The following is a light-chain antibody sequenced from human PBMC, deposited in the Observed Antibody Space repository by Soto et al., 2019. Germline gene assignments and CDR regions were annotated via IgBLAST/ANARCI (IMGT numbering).Light chain of an antibody. CDR2: RND. CDR3: SSWDDRSATLV. J-gene: IGLJ2*01. Sequence: QSVLTQPPSVSGAPGQRVTISCTGSSSNIGAGYDVHWYQQLPGTAPKLLIFRNDQRPSGVPDRFSGSKSGSSASLAISGLRSEDEAVYYCSSWDDRSATLVFGGGTKLTVL. CDR1: SSNIGAGYD. V-gene: IGLV1-40*01.